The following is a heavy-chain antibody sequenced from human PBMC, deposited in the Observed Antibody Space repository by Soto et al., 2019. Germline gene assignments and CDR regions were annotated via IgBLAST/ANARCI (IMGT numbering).Heavy chain of an antibody. J-gene: IGHJ2*01. Sequence: SETLSLTCTVSGGSISSGGYYWSWIRQHPGKGLEWIGYIYYSGSTYYNPSLKSRVTISVDTSKNQFSLKLSSVTAADTAVYYCARDLDDYYGSGKRPPPYWYFDLWGRGTLVTVSS. D-gene: IGHD3-10*01. CDR2: IYYSGST. V-gene: IGHV4-31*03. CDR3: ARDLDDYYGSGKRPPPYWYFDL. CDR1: GGSISSGGYY.